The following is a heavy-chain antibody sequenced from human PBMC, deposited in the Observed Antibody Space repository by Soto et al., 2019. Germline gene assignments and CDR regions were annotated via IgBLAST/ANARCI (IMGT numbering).Heavy chain of an antibody. Sequence: SVKVSCKASGYTFTSYAMHWVRQAPGQRLEWMGWIIPIFGTANYAQKFQGRVTITADESTSTAYMELSSLRSEDTAVYYCARMYSSSSGFDYWGQGTLVTVSS. D-gene: IGHD6-6*01. CDR1: GYTFTSYA. J-gene: IGHJ4*02. V-gene: IGHV1-69*13. CDR3: ARMYSSSSGFDY. CDR2: IIPIFGTA.